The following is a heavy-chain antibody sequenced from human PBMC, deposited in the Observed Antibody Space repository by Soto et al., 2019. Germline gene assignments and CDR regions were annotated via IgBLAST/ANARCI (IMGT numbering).Heavy chain of an antibody. CDR1: VGSISSGGYY. Sequence: PSETLSLTCTFSVGSISSGGYYWGWIRQHPGKGLEWIGYIYYSGSTYYNPSLKSRVTISVDTSKNQFSLKLSSVTAADTAVYYCARGAKRFGESEYWGQGTLVTVSS. CDR3: ARGAKRFGESEY. V-gene: IGHV4-31*03. J-gene: IGHJ4*02. CDR2: IYYSGST. D-gene: IGHD3-10*01.